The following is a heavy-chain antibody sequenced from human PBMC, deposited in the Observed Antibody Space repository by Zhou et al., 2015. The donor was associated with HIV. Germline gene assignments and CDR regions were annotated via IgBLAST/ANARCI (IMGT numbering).Heavy chain of an antibody. CDR3: ARDDGRAFHIDS. CDR1: GFTFTKYS. CDR2: IAGYNGGA. J-gene: IGHJ4*02. V-gene: IGHV1-3*01. D-gene: IGHD5-24*01. Sequence: QVQLVQSGAEVKKPGASVKVSCETSGFTFTKYSLHWVRQAPGQRHEWLGWIAGYNGGAEYAQKFQGRVTITRDTSASTTYMELSGLKTEDTAVYFCARDDGRAFHIDSWGQGTPSPSP.